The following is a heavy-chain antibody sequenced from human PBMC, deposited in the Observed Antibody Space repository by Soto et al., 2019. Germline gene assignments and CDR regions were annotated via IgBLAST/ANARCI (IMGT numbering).Heavy chain of an antibody. CDR1: GGSISSYY. Sequence: SETLSLTCTVSGGSISSYYWSWIRQPPGKGLEWIGYIYYSGSTNYNPSLKSRVTISVDTSKNQFSLKLSSVTAADTAVYYCARGRTGTAFDYWGQGTLVTVSS. D-gene: IGHD1-7*01. CDR3: ARGRTGTAFDY. V-gene: IGHV4-59*12. J-gene: IGHJ4*02. CDR2: IYYSGST.